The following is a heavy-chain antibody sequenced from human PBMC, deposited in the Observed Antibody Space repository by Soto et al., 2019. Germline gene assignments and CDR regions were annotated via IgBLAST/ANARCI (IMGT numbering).Heavy chain of an antibody. D-gene: IGHD6-13*01. CDR1: GGSFSGYY. J-gene: IGHJ5*02. V-gene: IGHV4-34*01. CDR3: ARGLRYSSSWYGVSRWFDP. CDR2: INHSGST. Sequence: SETLSLTCAVYGGSFSGYYWSWIRQPPGKGLEWIGEINHSGSTNYNPSLKSRVTISVDTSKDQFSLKLSSVTAADTAVYYCARGLRYSSSWYGVSRWFDPWGQGTLVTVSS.